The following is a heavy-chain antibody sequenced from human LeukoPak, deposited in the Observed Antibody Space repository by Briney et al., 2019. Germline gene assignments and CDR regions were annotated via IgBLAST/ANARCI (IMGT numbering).Heavy chain of an antibody. D-gene: IGHD6-13*01. V-gene: IGHV3-33*01. Sequence: GRSLRLSCAASGFTFSSYGMHWVRQAPGKGLEWVAVIWYDGSNKYYADSVKGRFTISRDNSKNTLYLQMNSLRAEDTAVYYCAREADSSSWPYYYGMDVWGQGTTVTVSS. J-gene: IGHJ6*02. CDR3: AREADSSSWPYYYGMDV. CDR2: IWYDGSNK. CDR1: GFTFSSYG.